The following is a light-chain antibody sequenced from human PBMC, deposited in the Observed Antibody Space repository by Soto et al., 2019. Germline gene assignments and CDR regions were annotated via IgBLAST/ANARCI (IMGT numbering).Light chain of an antibody. CDR3: SSYAGNMNLI. J-gene: IGLJ2*01. Sequence: QSALTQPPSASGSPGQSVTISCTGSSSDVGGHNHVSWYQQHPGKAPKLMIYEVSKRPSGVPDRFSGSKSVNTASLTVSGLHAEDEADYYCSSYAGNMNLIFGGGTKVTVL. CDR1: SSDVGGHNH. CDR2: EVS. V-gene: IGLV2-8*01.